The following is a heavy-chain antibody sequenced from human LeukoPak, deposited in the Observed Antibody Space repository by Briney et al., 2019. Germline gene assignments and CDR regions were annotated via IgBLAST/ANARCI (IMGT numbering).Heavy chain of an antibody. V-gene: IGHV4-31*03. D-gene: IGHD3-10*01. CDR1: GGSISSGGYY. CDR3: ARYIRPKGNFFDY. CDR2: IYYSGST. J-gene: IGHJ4*02. Sequence: SQTLSLTCTVSGGSISSGGYYWSWIRQHPGKGLEWIGYIYYSGSTYYNPSLKSRVTISVDTSKNQFSLKLSSVTAADTAVYYCARYIRPKGNFFDYWGQGTLVTVSS.